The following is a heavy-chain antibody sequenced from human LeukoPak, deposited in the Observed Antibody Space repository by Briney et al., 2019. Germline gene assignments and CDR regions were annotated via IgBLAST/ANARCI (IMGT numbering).Heavy chain of an antibody. J-gene: IGHJ4*02. CDR1: GGSISSSSYY. D-gene: IGHD3-22*01. V-gene: IGHV4-39*01. Sequence: PSETLSHTCTVSGGSISSSSYYWGWIRQPPGKGLEWIGSIYYSGSTYSNPSLKSRVTISVDMSKNQFSLRLSSVTAADTAVYYCARQGMYYYDSSGYSLPYYFDYWGQGTLVTVSS. CDR2: IYYSGST. CDR3: ARQGMYYYDSSGYSLPYYFDY.